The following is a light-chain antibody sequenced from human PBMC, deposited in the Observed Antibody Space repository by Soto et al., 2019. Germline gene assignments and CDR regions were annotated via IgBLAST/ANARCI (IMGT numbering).Light chain of an antibody. J-gene: IGLJ3*02. Sequence: QSVLTQLPSVSGAPGQRVTISCTGSSSNIGAGYDVHWYQQLPGIAPKLLIYGNSNRPSGVPDRFSGSKSGTSASLAITGLQAEDEADYYCQSYDSSLSGSVFGEGTKVTVL. CDR3: QSYDSSLSGSV. V-gene: IGLV1-40*01. CDR2: GNS. CDR1: SSNIGAGYD.